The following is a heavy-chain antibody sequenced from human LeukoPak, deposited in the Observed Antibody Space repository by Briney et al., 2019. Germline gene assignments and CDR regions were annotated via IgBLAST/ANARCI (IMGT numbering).Heavy chain of an antibody. V-gene: IGHV4-34*01. CDR1: GGSFSGYY. CDR2: INHSGST. J-gene: IGHJ6*02. Sequence: SETLSLTCAVYGGSFSGYYWSWIRQPPGKGLEWIGEINHSGSTNYNPSLKSRVTISVDTSKNQFSLKLSSVTAADTAVYYCARGRSPTHYYYYYGMDVWGQGTLVTVSS. CDR3: ARGRSPTHYYYYYGMDV.